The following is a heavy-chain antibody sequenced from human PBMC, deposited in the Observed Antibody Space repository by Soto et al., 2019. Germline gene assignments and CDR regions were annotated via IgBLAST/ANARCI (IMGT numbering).Heavy chain of an antibody. Sequence: SETLSLTCSVSDDSINSDKYYWGWIRQPPGKGLEWIGSIYYRGNAFYNPSLQSRVTISIDTSRNQFSLKLSSVTAADTAVYYCARHGPLSNNWNQLDYWGQGTLVTVSS. J-gene: IGHJ4*02. CDR2: IYYRGNA. CDR1: DDSINSDKYY. CDR3: ARHGPLSNNWNQLDY. D-gene: IGHD1-1*01. V-gene: IGHV4-39*01.